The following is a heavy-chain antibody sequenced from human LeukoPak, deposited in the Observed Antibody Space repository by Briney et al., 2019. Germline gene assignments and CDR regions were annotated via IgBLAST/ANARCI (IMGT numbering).Heavy chain of an antibody. D-gene: IGHD4-17*01. Sequence: SETLSLTCAVYGGSFSGYYWSWIRQPPGKGLEWIGEINHSGSTNYNPSLKRRVTISVDTSKNQFSLKLSSVTAADTAVYYSARASSSEVTTPIDYWGQGTLVTVSS. CDR3: ARASSSEVTTPIDY. V-gene: IGHV4-34*01. CDR1: GGSFSGYY. J-gene: IGHJ4*02. CDR2: INHSGST.